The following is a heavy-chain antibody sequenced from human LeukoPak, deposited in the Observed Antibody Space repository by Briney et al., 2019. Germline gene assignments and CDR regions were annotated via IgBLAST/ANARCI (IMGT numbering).Heavy chain of an antibody. CDR1: GFTFSSYW. J-gene: IGHJ5*02. CDR2: IKQDGSEK. CDR3: ARDVYYGDSTMLDH. D-gene: IGHD4-17*01. V-gene: IGHV3-7*01. Sequence: PGGSLRLSCAASGFTFSSYWMSWVRQAPGKGLEWVANIKQDGSEKYYVDSVKGRFTISRDNAKNSLYLQMNSLRAEDTAVYYCARDVYYGDSTMLDHWGQGTLVTVSS.